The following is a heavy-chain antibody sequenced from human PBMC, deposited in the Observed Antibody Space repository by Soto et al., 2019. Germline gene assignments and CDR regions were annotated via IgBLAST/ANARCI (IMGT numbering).Heavy chain of an antibody. CDR3: ATHLGGVVVPAASDY. Sequence: GGSLRLSCAASGFTFSSYSMNWVRQAPGKGLEWVSYISSSSSTIYYADSVKGRFTICRDNAKNSLYLQMNSLRAEDTAVYYCATHLGGVVVPAASDYWGQGTLVTVSS. CDR2: ISSSSSTI. V-gene: IGHV3-48*01. CDR1: GFTFSSYS. D-gene: IGHD2-2*01. J-gene: IGHJ4*02.